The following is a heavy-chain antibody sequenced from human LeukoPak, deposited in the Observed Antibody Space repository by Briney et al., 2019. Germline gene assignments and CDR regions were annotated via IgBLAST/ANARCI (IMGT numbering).Heavy chain of an antibody. D-gene: IGHD2-21*01. J-gene: IGHJ3*02. CDR3: ARYTIANGFDM. CDR2: MNPSDQT. CDR1: GYTSTRPD. Sequence: ASVNVSCKAAGYTSTRPDINWVRQAAGKGLEWLGWMNPSDQTGYAQNFQGRLTFTRDISRNTAYMELSSLTPDDTAVYFCARYTIANGFDMWGQGTMVTVSS. V-gene: IGHV1-8*01.